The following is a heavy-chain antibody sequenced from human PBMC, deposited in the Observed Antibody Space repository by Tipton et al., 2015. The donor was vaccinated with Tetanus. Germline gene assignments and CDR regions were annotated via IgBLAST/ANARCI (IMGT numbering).Heavy chain of an antibody. CDR3: ARDGSGSYYVDDYFDY. CDR1: GFSFSTYW. V-gene: IGHV3-74*03. J-gene: IGHJ4*02. CDR2: INVDGSTT. D-gene: IGHD3-10*01. Sequence: GSLRLSCAASGFSFSTYWMHWVRQAPGKGPEWVSRINVDGSTTTYAHSVKGRFAISRDNAKNTPYLQINSLRAEDTAVYYCARDGSGSYYVDDYFDYWGQGTLVTVSS.